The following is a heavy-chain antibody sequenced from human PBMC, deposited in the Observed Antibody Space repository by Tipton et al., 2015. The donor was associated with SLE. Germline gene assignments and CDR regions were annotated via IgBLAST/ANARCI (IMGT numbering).Heavy chain of an antibody. CDR1: GFTFSTFA. J-gene: IGHJ4*02. Sequence: QLVQSGGGVVQPGRSLRLSCAASGFTFSTFAMHWVRQAPGKGLEWVAVISYDASNKNYAESVKGRFTISRDNHKNTLYLQMDSLRDEDTAGYYCATHVGNALDYWGQGTLVTVSS. D-gene: IGHD2-15*01. CDR3: ATHVGNALDY. CDR2: ISYDASNK. V-gene: IGHV3-30-3*01.